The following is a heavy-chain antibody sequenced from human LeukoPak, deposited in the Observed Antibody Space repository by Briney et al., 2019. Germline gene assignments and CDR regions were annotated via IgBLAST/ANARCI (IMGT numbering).Heavy chain of an antibody. V-gene: IGHV3-66*02. D-gene: IGHD1-14*01. CDR2: IYSGGST. J-gene: IGHJ6*03. CDR3: ARIDTTRYYYDYMDV. Sequence: GGSLRLSCAASGFIVSSIYMSWVRQAPGKGLEWVSVIYSGGSTYYADSVKGRFTISRDNSKNTLYLQMSSLRAEDTAVYYCARIDTTRYYYDYMDVWGKGTTVTVSS. CDR1: GFIVSSIY.